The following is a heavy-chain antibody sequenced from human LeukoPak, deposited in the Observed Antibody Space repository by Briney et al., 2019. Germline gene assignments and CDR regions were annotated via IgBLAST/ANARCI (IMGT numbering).Heavy chain of an antibody. V-gene: IGHV3-64*01. Sequence: GGSLRLSCTASGFTFSSYAMNWVRQAPGKGLEYVSAISSNGGSTYYANSVKGRFTISRDNSKNTLYLQMGSLRAEDMAVYYCARDLYYDSSGYDYWGQGALVTVSS. CDR1: GFTFSSYA. J-gene: IGHJ4*02. CDR3: ARDLYYDSSGYDY. CDR2: ISSNGGST. D-gene: IGHD3-22*01.